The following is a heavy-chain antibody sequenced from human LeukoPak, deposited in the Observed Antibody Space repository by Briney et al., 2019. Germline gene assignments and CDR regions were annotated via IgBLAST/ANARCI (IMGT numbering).Heavy chain of an antibody. Sequence: GGSLRLSCAASGFTFSSYDMHWVRQAPGKGLEWVAFIRYDGSNKYYADSVKGRFIISRDNSKNTMYLQMNSLRAEDTAVYYCAKDMRFDPWGQGTLVTVSS. CDR3: AKDMRFDP. J-gene: IGHJ5*02. V-gene: IGHV3-30*02. CDR1: GFTFSSYD. CDR2: IRYDGSNK. D-gene: IGHD3-16*01.